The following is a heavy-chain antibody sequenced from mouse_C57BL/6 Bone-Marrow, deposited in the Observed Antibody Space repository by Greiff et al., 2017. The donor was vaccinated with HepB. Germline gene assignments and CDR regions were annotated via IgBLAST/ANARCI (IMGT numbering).Heavy chain of an antibody. CDR1: GYTFTDYN. CDR2: INPNNGGT. D-gene: IGHD1-1*01. J-gene: IGHJ1*03. V-gene: IGHV1-18*01. CDR3: ARYPYYYGSSYRYFDV. Sequence: EVQLQQSGPELVKPGASVKIPCKASGYTFTDYNMDWVKQSHGKSLEWIGDINPNNGGTIYNQKFKGKATLTVDKSSSTAYMELRSLTSEDTAVYYCARYPYYYGSSYRYFDVWGTGTTVTVSS.